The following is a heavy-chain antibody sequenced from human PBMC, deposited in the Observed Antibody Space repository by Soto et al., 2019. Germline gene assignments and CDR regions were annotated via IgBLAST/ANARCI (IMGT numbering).Heavy chain of an antibody. CDR3: ARDGGVVVAVDAFDV. V-gene: IGHV3-20*04. CDR1: GFTFDDHG. CDR2: ITWNGATT. J-gene: IGHJ3*01. Sequence: GGSLILSCAASGFTFDDHGMTWVRQAPGKGLEWVSGITWNGATTGYADSVKGRFTISRDNAKNSLYLQMNSLRVEDTALYYCARDGGVVVAVDAFDVWGQGTMVTVSS. D-gene: IGHD6-19*01.